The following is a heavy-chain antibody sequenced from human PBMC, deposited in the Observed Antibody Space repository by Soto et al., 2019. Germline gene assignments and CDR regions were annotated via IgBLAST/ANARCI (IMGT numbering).Heavy chain of an antibody. CDR2: IYYSGST. Sequence: SETLSLTCTVAGGSISSYYLSWIRQPPGKGLEWIGYIYYSGSTNYNPSLKSRVTISVDTSKNQFSLKLSSVTAADTAVYYCARENIVVVPAAPHLYYYYYMDVWGKGTTVTVSS. CDR3: ARENIVVVPAAPHLYYYYYMDV. CDR1: GGSISSYY. V-gene: IGHV4-59*12. D-gene: IGHD2-2*01. J-gene: IGHJ6*03.